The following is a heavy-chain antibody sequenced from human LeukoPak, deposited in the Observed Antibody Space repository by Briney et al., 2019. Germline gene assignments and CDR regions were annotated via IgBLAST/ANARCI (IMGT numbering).Heavy chain of an antibody. CDR1: GYTFTSYD. Sequence: GASVKVSCKASGYTFTSYDINWVRQATGQGLEWMGWMNPNSGNTGYAQKFQGRVTMTRNTSISTAYMELSSLRSEDTAVYYCARAAVAGTRVYYYYYMDVWGKGTPVTVSS. V-gene: IGHV1-8*01. J-gene: IGHJ6*03. CDR2: MNPNSGNT. D-gene: IGHD6-19*01. CDR3: ARAAVAGTRVYYYYYMDV.